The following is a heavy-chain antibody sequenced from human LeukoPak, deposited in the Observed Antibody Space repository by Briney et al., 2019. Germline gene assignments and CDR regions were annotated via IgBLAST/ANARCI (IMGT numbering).Heavy chain of an antibody. CDR3: ARLDRSGGSCYSHFDY. J-gene: IGHJ4*02. CDR2: IYPADSDT. Sequence: GESLQISCKGSGYSFTNYHIGWVRQMPGKGLEWMGIIYPADSDTRYRPTFRGQVTISVDKSINTAYLQWSSLKASDTAMYYCARLDRSGGSCYSHFDYWGQGTLVTVSS. V-gene: IGHV5-51*01. D-gene: IGHD2-15*01. CDR1: GYSFTNYH.